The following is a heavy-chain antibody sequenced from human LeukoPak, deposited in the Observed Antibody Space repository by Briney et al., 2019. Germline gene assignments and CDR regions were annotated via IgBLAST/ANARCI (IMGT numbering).Heavy chain of an antibody. J-gene: IGHJ4*02. CDR1: GFTFSSYA. D-gene: IGHD3-22*01. CDR2: ISYDGSNK. Sequence: SGGSLRLSCAASGFTFSSYAMYWVRQAPGKGLEWVAVISYDGSNKYYADSVKGRFTISRDNSKNTLYLQMNSLRAEDTAVYYCARVQPDYDSSGYPDYWGQGTLVTVSS. CDR3: ARVQPDYDSSGYPDY. V-gene: IGHV3-30-3*01.